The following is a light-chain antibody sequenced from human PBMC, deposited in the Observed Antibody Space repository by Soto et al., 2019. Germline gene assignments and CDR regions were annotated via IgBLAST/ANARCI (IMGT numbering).Light chain of an antibody. Sequence: QSALTQPPSASGSPGQSVTISCTGTSGDIGGYDYVSWYQQHPGKAPKLMIYEVTKRPLGVPDRFSGSKSGNTASLTVSGIQAEYETNYYCSSYAGSNNPYVFGTGTKVTVL. V-gene: IGLV2-8*01. CDR2: EVT. CDR3: SSYAGSNNPYV. CDR1: SGDIGGYDY. J-gene: IGLJ1*01.